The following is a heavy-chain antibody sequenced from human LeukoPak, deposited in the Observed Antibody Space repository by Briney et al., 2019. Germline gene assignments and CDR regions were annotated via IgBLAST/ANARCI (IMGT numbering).Heavy chain of an antibody. CDR3: AKDPIFSGSYGVFDY. V-gene: IGHV3-23*01. CDR2: IIDSGNSI. J-gene: IGHJ4*02. Sequence: GGSLRLSCAASGFTFSSCAMGWVRQAPGKGLEWVSTIIDSGNSIYYADSAEGRFTISRDNSKNTLYLQMNSLRAGDTAVYYCAKDPIFSGSYGVFDYWGLGTLVTVSS. CDR1: GFTFSSCA. D-gene: IGHD1-26*01.